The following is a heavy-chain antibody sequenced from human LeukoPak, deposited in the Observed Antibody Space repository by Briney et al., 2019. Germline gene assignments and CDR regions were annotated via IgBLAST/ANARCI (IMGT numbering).Heavy chain of an antibody. J-gene: IGHJ5*02. CDR1: GGSISSSSYY. CDR3: ARILISTTIRAFDP. Sequence: PSETLSLTCTVSGGSISSSSYYRGWIRQPPGKGLEWIGSIYYSGSTYYNPSLKSRVTISVDTSKNQFSLKLSSVTAADTAVYYCARILISTTIRAFDPWGQGTLVTVSS. V-gene: IGHV4-39*07. CDR2: IYYSGST. D-gene: IGHD1-26*01.